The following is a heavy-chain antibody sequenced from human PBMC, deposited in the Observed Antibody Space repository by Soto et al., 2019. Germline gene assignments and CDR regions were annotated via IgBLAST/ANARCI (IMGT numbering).Heavy chain of an antibody. D-gene: IGHD1-26*01. CDR3: ETGPGGEWELPGE. CDR2: FDPEDAET. Sequence: XSVKVACNVSGYPVIELSIRWVRQAPGKGLEWMGGFDPEDAETTYAQKFQGRFTMTEDRTTDTAYMELRSLRSDDTAVYYCETGPGGEWELPGEWGQGTLVTVSS. CDR1: GYPVIELS. J-gene: IGHJ4*02. V-gene: IGHV1-24*01.